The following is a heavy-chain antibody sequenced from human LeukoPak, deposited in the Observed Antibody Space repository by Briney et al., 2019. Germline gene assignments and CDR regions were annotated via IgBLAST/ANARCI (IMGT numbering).Heavy chain of an antibody. J-gene: IGHJ4*02. CDR2: IIPIFGTA. Sequence: SVKVSCKASGGTFSSYAISWVRQAPGQGLEWMGGIIPIFGTANYAQKFQGRVTMTRNTSISTAYMELSSLRSEDTAVYYCARDPSQNFDYWGQGTLVTVSS. V-gene: IGHV1-69*05. CDR3: ARDPSQNFDY. CDR1: GGTFSSYA.